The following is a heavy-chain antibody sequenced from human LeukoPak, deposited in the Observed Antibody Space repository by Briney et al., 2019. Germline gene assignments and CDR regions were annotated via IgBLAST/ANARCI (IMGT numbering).Heavy chain of an antibody. CDR1: GFTFSSFD. CDR2: ISSAGNTI. D-gene: IGHD2-2*01. CDR3: ARDSHVLTGSTPFDY. J-gene: IGHJ4*02. V-gene: IGHV3-48*04. Sequence: PGGSLRLSCAASGFTFSSFDMNWVRQAPGKGLEWVSYISSAGNTIYYADSVKGRFTISRDNAKNSLYLQMNSLRAEDTAVYYCARDSHVLTGSTPFDYWGQGTLVTVSS.